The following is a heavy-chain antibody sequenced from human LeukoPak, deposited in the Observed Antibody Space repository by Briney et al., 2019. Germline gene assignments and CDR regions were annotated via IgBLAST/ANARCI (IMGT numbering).Heavy chain of an antibody. CDR2: ISGSGGSA. CDR1: GFTFSSYA. V-gene: IGHV3-23*01. CDR3: AKHKMQWLVPYYFDY. D-gene: IGHD6-19*01. Sequence: PGGSLRLSCAASGFTFSSYAMSWVRRAPGKGLEWVSAISGSGGSAYYADSVKGRFTISRDNSKNTLYLQMNSLRAEDTAVYYCAKHKMQWLVPYYFDYWGQGTLVTVSS. J-gene: IGHJ4*02.